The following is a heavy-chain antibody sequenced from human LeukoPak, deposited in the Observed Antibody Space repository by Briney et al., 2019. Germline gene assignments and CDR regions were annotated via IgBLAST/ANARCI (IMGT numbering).Heavy chain of an antibody. Sequence: SLKVSCTASGFTFGDFAMSWVRQAPGKGLEWVGFIISKAYGGTTEYAASVKGRFTISRDDTKSSAYLQMNSLKIEDTAVYYCTRDRGVASGSYYYWGQGNLVSVSS. J-gene: IGHJ4*02. D-gene: IGHD1-26*01. CDR1: GFTFGDFA. CDR2: IISKAYGGTT. CDR3: TRDRGVASGSYYY. V-gene: IGHV3-49*04.